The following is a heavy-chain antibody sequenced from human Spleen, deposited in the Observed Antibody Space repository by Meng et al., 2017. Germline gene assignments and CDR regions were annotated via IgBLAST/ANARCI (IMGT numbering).Heavy chain of an antibody. D-gene: IGHD1-26*01. J-gene: IGHJ1*01. CDR1: GGSISGYY. CDR3: ARGSGGSYFAYFQH. V-gene: IGHV4-59*12. Sequence: QVQLQESGPGLVKPSETLSLTCTVSGGSISGYYWGWIRQPPGKGLEWIGSIYYSGSTNYNPSLKSRVTISVDTSKNQFSLKLSSVTAADTAVYYCARGSGGSYFAYFQHWGQGTLVTVSS. CDR2: IYYSGST.